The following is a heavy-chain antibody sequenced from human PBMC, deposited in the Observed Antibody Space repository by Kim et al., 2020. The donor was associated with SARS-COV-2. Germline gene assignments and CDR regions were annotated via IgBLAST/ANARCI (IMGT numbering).Heavy chain of an antibody. D-gene: IGHD6-19*01. V-gene: IGHV4-31*03. J-gene: IGHJ4*02. CDR2: IYYSGST. CDR1: GGSISSGCYY. Sequence: SETLSLTCTVSGGSISSGCYYWSWIRQHPGKGLEWIGYIYYSGSTYYNPSLKSRVTISVDTSKNQFSLKLSSVTAADTAVYYCARGDSSGWYGAYPQFDYWGQGTLVTVSS. CDR3: ARGDSSGWYGAYPQFDY.